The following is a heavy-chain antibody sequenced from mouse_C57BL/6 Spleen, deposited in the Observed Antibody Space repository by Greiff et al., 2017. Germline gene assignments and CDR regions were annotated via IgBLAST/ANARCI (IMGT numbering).Heavy chain of an antibody. Sequence: QVQLQQSGAELAKPGASVTLSCKASGYTFPRYWLHWVTQRPGQGLEWIGYINPSSGYTKYNQKFKDKATLTADKSSSTAYMQLSSLTYEDSAVYYCASGYGSPWFAYWGQGTLVTVSA. CDR3: ASGYGSPWFAY. V-gene: IGHV1-7*01. CDR2: INPSSGYT. D-gene: IGHD1-1*01. CDR1: GYTFPRYW. J-gene: IGHJ3*01.